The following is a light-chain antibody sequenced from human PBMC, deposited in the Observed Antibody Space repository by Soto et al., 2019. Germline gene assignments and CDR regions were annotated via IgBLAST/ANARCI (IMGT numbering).Light chain of an antibody. J-gene: IGLJ1*01. CDR3: SSYAGSNTPLYV. CDR1: SSDVGGYNY. CDR2: EVS. V-gene: IGLV2-14*01. Sequence: QSALTQPASVSGSPGQSITISCTGTSSDVGGYNYVSWYQQYPDKAPKLMIFEVSNRPSGVSDRFSGSKSGNTPSLTISGLQAEDEADYYCSSYAGSNTPLYVFGTGTKVTVL.